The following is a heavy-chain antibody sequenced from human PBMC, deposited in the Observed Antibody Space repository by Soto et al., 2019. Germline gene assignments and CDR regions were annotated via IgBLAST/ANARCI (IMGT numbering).Heavy chain of an antibody. V-gene: IGHV3-23*01. CDR3: SLSSRFDY. CDR2: TSSSGGST. J-gene: IGHJ4*02. D-gene: IGHD2-2*01. Sequence: GGSLRLSCAASGFTLSSYAMNWVRQAPGKGLEWVSTTSSSGGSTYYADSVKGRFTISRDNSKNTLYLQMNSLRADDTAVYYCSLSSRFDYWGQGTQVTVSS. CDR1: GFTLSSYA.